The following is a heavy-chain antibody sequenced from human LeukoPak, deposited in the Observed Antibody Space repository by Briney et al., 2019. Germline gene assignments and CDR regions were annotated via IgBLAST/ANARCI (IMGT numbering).Heavy chain of an antibody. J-gene: IGHJ4*02. Sequence: SETLSLTCTVSGGSISSSNYYWGWIRQPPGKGLEWIGSIYYSGSTYYNPSLKSRVTISVDTSKNQFSLKLSSVTAADTAVYYCARLPYPYDSSGSHPLDYWGQGTLVIVSS. CDR1: GGSISSSNYY. CDR2: IYYSGST. V-gene: IGHV4-39*01. CDR3: ARLPYPYDSSGSHPLDY. D-gene: IGHD3-22*01.